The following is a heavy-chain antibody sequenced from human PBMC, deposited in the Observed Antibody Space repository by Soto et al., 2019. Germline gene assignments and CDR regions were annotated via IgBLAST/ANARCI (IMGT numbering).Heavy chain of an antibody. J-gene: IGHJ4*02. CDR3: ARGIKYCGGDCSVFDY. D-gene: IGHD2-21*02. CDR1: GGSISSGGYY. V-gene: IGHV4-31*03. CDR2: IYYSGST. Sequence: PSETLSLTCTVSGGSISSGGYYWSWIRQHPGKGLEWIGYIYYSGSTYYNPSLKSRVTISVDTSKSQVSLRLSSVTAADTAVYYCARGIKYCGGDCSVFDYWGQGTLVTV.